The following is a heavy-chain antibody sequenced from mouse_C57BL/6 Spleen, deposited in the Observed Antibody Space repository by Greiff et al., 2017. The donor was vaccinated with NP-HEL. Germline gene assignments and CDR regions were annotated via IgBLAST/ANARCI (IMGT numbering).Heavy chain of an antibody. J-gene: IGHJ2*01. CDR2: ISYDGSN. D-gene: IGHD2-5*01. CDR1: GYSITSGYY. Sequence: EVKLMESGPGLVKPSQSLSLTCSVTGYSITSGYYWNWIRQFPGNKLEWMGYISYDGSNNYNPSLKNRISITRNTSNNQFFLKLNSVTTEDTATYYCARDGYSNYLDYWGQGTTLTVSS. CDR3: ARDGYSNYLDY. V-gene: IGHV3-6*01.